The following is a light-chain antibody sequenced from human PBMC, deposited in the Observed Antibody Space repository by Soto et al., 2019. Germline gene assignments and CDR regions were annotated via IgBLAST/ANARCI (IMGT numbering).Light chain of an antibody. CDR2: AAS. Sequence: DIRMTHSPPSVSESVGAKATITVRPSQGITNGLAWYQQKPGKAPKLLIYAASSLQSGVQSRFSGSGSGTDFTLTISSLQPDDFATYYCQQANSFPLTFGGGTKVEVQ. V-gene: IGKV1-12*01. CDR1: QGITNG. CDR3: QQANSFPLT. J-gene: IGKJ4*01.